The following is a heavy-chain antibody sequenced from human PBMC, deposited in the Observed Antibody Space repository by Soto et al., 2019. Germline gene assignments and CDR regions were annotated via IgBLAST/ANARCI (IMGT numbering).Heavy chain of an antibody. V-gene: IGHV4-31*03. D-gene: IGHD4-17*01. CDR1: GGSISSGGYY. Sequence: QVQLQESGPGLVKPSQTLSLTCTVSGGSISSGGYYWSWIRQHPGKGLEWIGYIYYSGSTYYNPSLTGRVTISLDTSKNQFYLTLSSVTAADTAVYYCARDFGYGGNSRSFDYWGQGTLFTVS. CDR3: ARDFGYGGNSRSFDY. CDR2: IYYSGST. J-gene: IGHJ4*02.